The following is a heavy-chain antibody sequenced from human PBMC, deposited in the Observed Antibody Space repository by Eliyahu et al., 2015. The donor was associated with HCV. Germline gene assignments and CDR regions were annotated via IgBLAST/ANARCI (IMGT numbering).Heavy chain of an antibody. CDR3: ARTNYYGSGGYKALDI. J-gene: IGHJ3*02. CDR2: ISNSGST. CDR1: GGSISXGGYY. Sequence: QVQLQESGPGLVKPSXTLPLTCTVSGGSISXGGYYWSWIRQHPGKALEWXGYISNSGSTYYNPSLKSRVTISVDTSKNHFSLRLTSVTAADTAVYYCARTNYYGSGGYKALDIWGQGTMVTVSS. D-gene: IGHD3-22*01. V-gene: IGHV4-31*03.